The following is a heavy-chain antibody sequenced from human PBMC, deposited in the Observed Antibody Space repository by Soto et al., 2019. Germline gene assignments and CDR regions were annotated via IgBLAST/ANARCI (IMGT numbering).Heavy chain of an antibody. Sequence: PGGSLRLSCAASGFTFSSYWMSWVRQAPGKGLEWVANIKQDGSEKYYVDSVKGRFTISRENAKNSLYLQMNSLRAEDTAVYYCARGLLGYCSSTSCSVMDIWGQGTMVTVSS. CDR2: IKQDGSEK. CDR3: ARGLLGYCSSTSCSVMDI. D-gene: IGHD2-2*01. V-gene: IGHV3-7*05. J-gene: IGHJ3*02. CDR1: GFTFSSYW.